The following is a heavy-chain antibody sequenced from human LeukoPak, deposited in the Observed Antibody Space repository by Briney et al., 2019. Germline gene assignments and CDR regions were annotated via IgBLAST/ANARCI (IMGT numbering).Heavy chain of an antibody. Sequence: GGSLRLSCAASGFTFGSYAMSWVRQAPGKGLEWVSAISGSGGSTYYADSVKGRFTISRDNSKSTLYLQMNSLRAEDTAVYYCAKTYSSGWSGFDYWGQGTLVTVSS. CDR2: ISGSGGST. CDR3: AKTYSSGWSGFDY. J-gene: IGHJ4*02. V-gene: IGHV3-23*01. CDR1: GFTFGSYA. D-gene: IGHD6-19*01.